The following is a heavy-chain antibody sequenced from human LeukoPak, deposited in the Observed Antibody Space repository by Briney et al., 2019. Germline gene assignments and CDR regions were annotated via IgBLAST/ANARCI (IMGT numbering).Heavy chain of an antibody. D-gene: IGHD4-11*01. CDR3: ARAPTEYFDY. J-gene: IGHJ4*02. Sequence: GGSLRLSCAASGFTVSSNYMNWVRQAPGKGLEWVSVIYTGGTTYYADSVKGRFTISRDNSKNTLYLQMNSLRAEDTAVYYCARAPTEYFDYWGQGTLVTVSS. V-gene: IGHV3-53*01. CDR1: GFTVSSNY. CDR2: IYTGGTT.